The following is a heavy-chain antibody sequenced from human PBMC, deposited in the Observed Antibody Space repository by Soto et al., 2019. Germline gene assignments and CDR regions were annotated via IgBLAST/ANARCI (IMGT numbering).Heavy chain of an antibody. V-gene: IGHV3-9*01. CDR3: AKSKIKGVTTVTFDY. CDR1: GFTFDDYA. CDR2: ISWNSGSI. J-gene: IGHJ4*02. D-gene: IGHD4-4*01. Sequence: GGSLRLSCAASGFTFDDYAMHWVRQAPGKGLEWVSGISWNSGSIGYADSVKGRFTISRDNAKNSLYLQMNSLRAEDTALYYCAKSKIKGVTTVTFDYWGQGTLVTVSS.